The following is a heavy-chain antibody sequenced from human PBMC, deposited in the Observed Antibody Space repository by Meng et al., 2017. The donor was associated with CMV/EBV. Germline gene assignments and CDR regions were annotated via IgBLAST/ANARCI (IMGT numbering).Heavy chain of an antibody. J-gene: IGHJ4*02. D-gene: IGHD1-14*01. V-gene: IGHV3-21*01. CDR1: GFTFSSYS. CDR3: ARAPELGLYYFDY. CDR2: ISSSSSYI. Sequence: GESLKISCAASGFTFSSYSMNWVRQAPGKGLEWVSSISSSSSYIYYADSVKGRFTISRDNAKNSLYLQMNSLRAEDTAVYYRARAPELGLYYFDYWGQGTLVTVSS.